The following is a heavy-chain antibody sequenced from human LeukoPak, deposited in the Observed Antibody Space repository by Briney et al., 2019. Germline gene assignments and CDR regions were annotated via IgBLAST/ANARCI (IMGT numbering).Heavy chain of an antibody. Sequence: SETLSLTCTVSGGSISSSSYYWGWIRQPPGKGLEWIVSIYYSGSTYYNPSLKSRVTISVDTSKNQFSLKLSSVTAADTAVYYCARHPHRNFWSGYWDYWGQGTLVTVSS. V-gene: IGHV4-39*01. J-gene: IGHJ4*02. CDR3: ARHPHRNFWSGYWDY. D-gene: IGHD3-3*01. CDR1: GGSISSSSYY. CDR2: IYYSGST.